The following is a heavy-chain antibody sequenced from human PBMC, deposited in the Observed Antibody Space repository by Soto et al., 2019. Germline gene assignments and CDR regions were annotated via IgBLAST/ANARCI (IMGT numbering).Heavy chain of an antibody. CDR3: ARDGGGSYYVVRSYGMDV. CDR1: GFTFSSYG. CDR2: IWYDGSNK. D-gene: IGHD1-26*01. V-gene: IGHV3-33*01. J-gene: IGHJ6*02. Sequence: GGFLRLSCAASGFTFSSYGMHWVRQAPGKGLEWVAVIWYDGSNKYYADSVKGRFTISRDNSKNTLYLQMNSLRAEDTAVYYCARDGGGSYYVVRSYGMDVWGQGTTVTVSS.